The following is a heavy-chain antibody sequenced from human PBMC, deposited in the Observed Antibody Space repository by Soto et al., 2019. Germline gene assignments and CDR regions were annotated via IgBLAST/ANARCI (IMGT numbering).Heavy chain of an antibody. V-gene: IGHV4-59*01. CDR2: IYYSGRT. J-gene: IGHJ3*02. CDR3: ARPYYDNAFDI. CDR1: GGSITNYY. Sequence: QVQLQESGPGLVKPSETLSLTCTVSGGSITNYYWSWIRQPPGKGLEWIGHIYYSGRTNYNPSLKSRVTISVDTSKNQFSLKLASVTAADTAMYYCARPYYDNAFDIWGQGTMVTVSS. D-gene: IGHD3-22*01.